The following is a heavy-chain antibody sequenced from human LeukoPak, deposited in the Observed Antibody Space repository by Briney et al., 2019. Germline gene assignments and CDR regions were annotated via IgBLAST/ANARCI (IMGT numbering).Heavy chain of an antibody. CDR3: ARSLDILTGYYRYYFDY. Sequence: GESLKISCKGSGYSFTSYWIGWVRQMPGKGLEWMGIIYPGDSDTRYSPSFQGQVTISADKSISTAYLQWSSLKASDTAMYYCARSLDILTGYYRYYFDYWGQGTLVNVSS. D-gene: IGHD3-9*01. CDR1: GYSFTSYW. J-gene: IGHJ4*02. V-gene: IGHV5-51*01. CDR2: IYPGDSDT.